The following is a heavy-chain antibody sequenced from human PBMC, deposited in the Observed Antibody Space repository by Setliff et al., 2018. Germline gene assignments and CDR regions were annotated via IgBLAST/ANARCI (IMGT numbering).Heavy chain of an antibody. J-gene: IGHJ5*02. CDR3: RVWVDRIEVGS. CDR1: GASFSGTY. CDR2: INHSGSP. D-gene: IGHD3-16*01. V-gene: IGHV4-34*01. Sequence: KTSETLSLTCAVYGASFSGTYCSWIRQSPGKGLEWIGEINHTGSPNWIGEINHSGSPNYNPSLKSRVTMSVDTSKNQFSLKLTSVTAADTAVYYCRVWVDRIEVGSWAQGTLVTVSS.